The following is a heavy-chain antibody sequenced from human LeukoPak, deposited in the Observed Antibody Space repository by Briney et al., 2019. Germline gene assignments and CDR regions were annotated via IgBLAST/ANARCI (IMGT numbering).Heavy chain of an antibody. J-gene: IGHJ4*02. CDR2: VSGSGAIA. Sequence: GGSLRLSCAASGFTFNNYATSWVRQAPGKGLEWVSTVSGSGAIAYYTDSDKGRFTISRDNAKNTLYLQMNSLRAEDTAVYYCARRAGAYSHPYDYWGQGTLVTVSS. D-gene: IGHD4/OR15-4a*01. CDR3: ARRAGAYSHPYDY. CDR1: GFTFNNYA. V-gene: IGHV3-23*01.